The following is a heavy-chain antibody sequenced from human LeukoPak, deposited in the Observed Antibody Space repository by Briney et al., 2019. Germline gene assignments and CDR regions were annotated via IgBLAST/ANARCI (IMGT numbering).Heavy chain of an antibody. CDR2: IKQDGSEK. CDR1: GFTFNTYW. Sequence: GGSLRLSCAASGFTFNTYWMSWVRQAPGKGLEWVANIKQDGSEKYYVDSVKGRFTISRDNAKNSLYLQMNSLRAEDTAVYYCARAEYCYYCGMDVWGQGTTVTVSS. J-gene: IGHJ6*02. CDR3: ARAEYCYYCGMDV. V-gene: IGHV3-7*03. D-gene: IGHD2/OR15-2a*01.